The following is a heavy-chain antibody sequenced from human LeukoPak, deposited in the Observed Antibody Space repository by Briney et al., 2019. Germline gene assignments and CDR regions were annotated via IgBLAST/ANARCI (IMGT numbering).Heavy chain of an antibody. V-gene: IGHV1-69*05. CDR3: ATGAEYYYDSSGYHGHFQH. CDR2: IIPIFGTA. J-gene: IGHJ1*01. CDR1: GGTFSSYA. D-gene: IGHD3-22*01. Sequence: ASVKVSCKASGGTFSSYAISWVRQAPGQGLEWMGRIIPIFGTANYAQKFQGRVTITTDESTSTAYMELSSLRSEDTAVYYCATGAEYYYDSSGYHGHFQHWGQGTLVTVSS.